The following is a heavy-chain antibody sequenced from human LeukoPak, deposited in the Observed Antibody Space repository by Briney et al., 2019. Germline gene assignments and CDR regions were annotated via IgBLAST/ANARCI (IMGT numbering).Heavy chain of an antibody. V-gene: IGHV4-61*02. CDR3: ARGKSGYSYGDRFDY. Sequence: SETLSLTCTVSGGSISSGSYYWSWIRRPAGKGLEWIGRIYTSGSTNYNPSLKSRVTISVDTSKNQFSLKLSSVTAADTAVYYCARGKSGYSYGDRFDYWGQGTLVTVSS. J-gene: IGHJ4*02. D-gene: IGHD5-18*01. CDR1: GGSISSGSYY. CDR2: IYTSGST.